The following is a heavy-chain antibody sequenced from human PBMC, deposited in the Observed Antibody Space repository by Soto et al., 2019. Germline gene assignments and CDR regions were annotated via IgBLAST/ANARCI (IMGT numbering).Heavy chain of an antibody. CDR1: AFTFRSYG. V-gene: IGHV3-48*04. D-gene: IGHD3-10*01. CDR2: ISSGGDTI. Sequence: VQLVESGGGVVQPGRSVRLSCAASAFTFRSYGMHWVRQAPGKGLEWVSYISSGGDTIYYADSVKGRFTVSRDNPKNSLFLQMNSLRAEDTAVYYCASDPYYYASEYWGQGTLVTVSS. J-gene: IGHJ4*02. CDR3: ASDPYYYASEY.